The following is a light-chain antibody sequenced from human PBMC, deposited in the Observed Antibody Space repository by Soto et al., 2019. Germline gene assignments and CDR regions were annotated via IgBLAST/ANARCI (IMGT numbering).Light chain of an antibody. V-gene: IGKV3-20*01. CDR2: GVS. Sequence: EIVLTQSPATLSLSPGRRATFSCRASQSVGGNSLAWYQQKPGQAPRLLIYGVSTRATGIPDRFSGSGSGTDFTLTISRLEPEDFAVYYCQQYGTSPKTFGQGTKVDIK. CDR1: QSVGGNS. CDR3: QQYGTSPKT. J-gene: IGKJ1*01.